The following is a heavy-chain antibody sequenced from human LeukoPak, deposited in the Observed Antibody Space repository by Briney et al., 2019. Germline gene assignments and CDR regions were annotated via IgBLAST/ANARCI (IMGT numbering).Heavy chain of an antibody. V-gene: IGHV3-23*01. Sequence: GGSLRLSCAASGFTFSSYAMSWVRQAPGKGLEWVSAISGSGGSTYYADSVKGRFTNSRDNSKNTLYLQMNSLRAEDTAVYYCAKGTGLSYYYYYYMDVWGKGTTVTVSS. CDR3: AKGTGLSYYYYYYMDV. CDR2: ISGSGGST. CDR1: GFTFSSYA. D-gene: IGHD2/OR15-2a*01. J-gene: IGHJ6*03.